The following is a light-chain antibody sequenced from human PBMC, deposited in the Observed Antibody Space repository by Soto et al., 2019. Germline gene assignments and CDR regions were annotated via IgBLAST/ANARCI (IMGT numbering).Light chain of an antibody. V-gene: IGLV2-23*01. CDR3: CSYAGSSLV. J-gene: IGLJ2*01. CDR1: SSDVGSYNL. Sequence: QSALTQPASVSGSPGQSITLSCTGTSSDVGSYNLVSWYQQHPGKAPKLMIYEGSKRPSGVSNRFSGSKSGNTASLTISGLQAEDEADYYCCSYAGSSLVFGGGTQLTVL. CDR2: EGS.